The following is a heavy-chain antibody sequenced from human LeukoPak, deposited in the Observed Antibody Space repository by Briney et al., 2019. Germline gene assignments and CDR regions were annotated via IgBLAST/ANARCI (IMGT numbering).Heavy chain of an antibody. CDR2: IYTSGST. V-gene: IGHV4-61*02. CDR3: GREGYYYNNNRAV. J-gene: IGHJ6*03. CDR1: GGSISSGSYY. Sequence: SETLSLTCTVSGGSISSGSYYWSWIRQPAGKGLEWIGRIYTSGSTNYNPSLKSRVTISVDTSKNQFSLKLSSVTAADTAVYYWGREGYYYNNNRAVWGKGTRVTFP.